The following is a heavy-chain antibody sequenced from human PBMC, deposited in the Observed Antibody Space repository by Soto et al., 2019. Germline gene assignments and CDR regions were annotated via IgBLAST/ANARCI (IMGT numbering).Heavy chain of an antibody. CDR3: ARKGNHYYYGMDV. J-gene: IGHJ6*02. Sequence: PGESLKISCKGSGYSFTSYWIGWVRQMPGKGLEWMGIIYTGDSDTRYSPSFQGQVTISADKSISTAYLQWSSLKASDTAIFYCARKGNHYYYGMDVWDQGTTVTVSS. CDR2: IYTGDSDT. D-gene: IGHD1-1*01. V-gene: IGHV5-51*01. CDR1: GYSFTSYW.